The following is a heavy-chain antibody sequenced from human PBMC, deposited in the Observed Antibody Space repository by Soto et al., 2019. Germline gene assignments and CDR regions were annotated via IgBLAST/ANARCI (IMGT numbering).Heavy chain of an antibody. CDR1: GDSVSSNSAA. CDR2: TYYRSKWYN. J-gene: IGHJ6*02. Sequence: SQTLSLTCAISGDSVSSNSAAWNWIRQSPSRGLEWLGRTYYRSKWYNDYAVSVKSRITINPDTSKNQFSLQLNSVTPEDTAVYYCARGLPTVPTPVNDYYYGMDVWGQGTTVTVSS. CDR3: ARGLPTVPTPVNDYYYGMDV. V-gene: IGHV6-1*01.